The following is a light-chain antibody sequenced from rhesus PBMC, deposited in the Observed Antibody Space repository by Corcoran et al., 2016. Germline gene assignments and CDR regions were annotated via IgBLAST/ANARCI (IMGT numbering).Light chain of an antibody. V-gene: IGKV1-22*01. CDR2: KPS. CDR1: QSISSW. J-gene: IGKJ1*01. CDR3: LQYGSGPRT. Sequence: DIQMTQSPSSLSASVGDTVTITCRASQSISSWLAWYQQKPGKAPNLLITKPSTLESGVPSRVSGRGSNKDFPLIVTNLHPEDFATYYCLQYGSGPRTFGQGTKVTIK.